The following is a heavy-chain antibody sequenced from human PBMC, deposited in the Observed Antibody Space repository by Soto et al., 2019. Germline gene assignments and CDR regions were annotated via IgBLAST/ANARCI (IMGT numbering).Heavy chain of an antibody. CDR1: EFTFSNYA. J-gene: IGHJ4*02. V-gene: IGHV3-23*01. Sequence: EVQLLESGGGLVQPGGSLRLSCAASEFTFSNYAMSWVRQAPGKGLEWVSAISYGGGTTYYADSVKGRLTISRDNSKNTLYLQRNSLRAEDTAVYYCAKNPGYYYDSTGYHFDYWGQGTLVTVSS. D-gene: IGHD3-22*01. CDR2: ISYGGGTT. CDR3: AKNPGYYYDSTGYHFDY.